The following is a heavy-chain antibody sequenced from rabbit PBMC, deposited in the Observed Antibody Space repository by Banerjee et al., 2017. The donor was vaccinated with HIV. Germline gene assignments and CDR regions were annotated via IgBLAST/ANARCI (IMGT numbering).Heavy chain of an antibody. V-gene: IGHV1S40*01. CDR3: ARLYVVSDAFDL. D-gene: IGHD4-2*01. J-gene: IGHJ4*01. CDR1: GFSFSSSYY. CDR2: IYAGDGST. Sequence: QSLEESGGDLVKPGASLTLTCTASGFSFSSSYYMCWVRQAPGKGLEWIACIYAGDGSTYYASWAKGRFTISKTSSTTVTLQVPSLTAADTATYFCARLYVVSDAFDLWGPGTLVTVS.